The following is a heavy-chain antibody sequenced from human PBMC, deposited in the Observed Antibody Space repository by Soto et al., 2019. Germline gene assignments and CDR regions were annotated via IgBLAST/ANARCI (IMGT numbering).Heavy chain of an antibody. Sequence: ASVKVSCKASGYTFTSYGISWVRQAPGQGLEWMGWISAYNGNTNYAQKLQGRVTMTTDTSTSTAYMELRSLRSDDTAVYYCARDVRGGYDWNPRYYGMDVWGQGTTVTVSS. CDR1: GYTFTSYG. CDR2: ISAYNGNT. CDR3: ARDVRGGYDWNPRYYGMDV. V-gene: IGHV1-18*01. J-gene: IGHJ6*02. D-gene: IGHD5-12*01.